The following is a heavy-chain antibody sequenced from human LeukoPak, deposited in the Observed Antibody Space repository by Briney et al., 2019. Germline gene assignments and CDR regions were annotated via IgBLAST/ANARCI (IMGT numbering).Heavy chain of an antibody. V-gene: IGHV4-59*01. D-gene: IGHD5-24*01. CDR3: AGSDGYNSFDF. CDR2: VYYSGST. CDR1: SGPIITYY. Sequence: SETLSLTCSISSGPIITYYWSWIRQPPGKGLEWIGYVYYSGSTTYNPSLQSRVTMSADTSKNQFSLKLSSVTAADTAVYYCAGSDGYNSFDFWGQGTLVTVSS. J-gene: IGHJ4*02.